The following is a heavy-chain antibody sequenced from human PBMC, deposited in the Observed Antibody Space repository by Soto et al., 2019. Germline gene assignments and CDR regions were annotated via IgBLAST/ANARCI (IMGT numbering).Heavy chain of an antibody. Sequence: ASVKVSCKVSGYTLTELSMHWVRQAPGKGLEWMGGFDPEDGETIYAQKFQGRVTMTEDTSTDTAYMELSSLRSEDTAVYYCANGSGWSLGFDYWGQGTLVTVSS. CDR3: ANGSGWSLGFDY. D-gene: IGHD6-19*01. CDR2: FDPEDGET. CDR1: GYTLTELS. V-gene: IGHV1-24*01. J-gene: IGHJ4*02.